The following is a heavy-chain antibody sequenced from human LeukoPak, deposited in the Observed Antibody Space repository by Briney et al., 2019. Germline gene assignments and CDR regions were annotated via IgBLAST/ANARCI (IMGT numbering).Heavy chain of an antibody. CDR2: ISSSGSTI. D-gene: IGHD3-22*01. J-gene: IGHJ6*03. CDR3: AREFRYYYDSSGPTSGYYYYMDV. Sequence: GGSLRLSCAASGFTFSSYEMNWLRQAPGKGLEWVLYISSSGSTIYYAGSVKGRFTISRDNAKNSLYLQMNSLRAEDTAVYYCAREFRYYYDSSGPTSGYYYYMDVWGKGTTVTI. V-gene: IGHV3-48*03. CDR1: GFTFSSYE.